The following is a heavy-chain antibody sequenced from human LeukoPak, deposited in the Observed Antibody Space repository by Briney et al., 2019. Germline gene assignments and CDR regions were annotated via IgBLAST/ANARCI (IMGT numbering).Heavy chain of an antibody. V-gene: IGHV3-7*01. D-gene: IGHD6-6*01. CDR1: GFTFSSYW. J-gene: IGHJ6*03. CDR3: ARGRGSSSSYYMDV. CDR2: IKQDGSEK. Sequence: PGGSLRLSRAASGFTFSSYWMRWVRQAPGKGVEGVANIKQDGSEKYYGDSVKGRFTISRDNAKNSLYLQMNSLRAEDTAVYYCARGRGSSSSYYMDVWGKGTTVTVSS.